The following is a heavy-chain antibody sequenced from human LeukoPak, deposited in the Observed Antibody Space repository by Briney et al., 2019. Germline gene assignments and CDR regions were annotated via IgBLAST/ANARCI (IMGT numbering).Heavy chain of an antibody. CDR1: GDSLSSSAYY. CDR3: AGLVVAATTVDY. Sequence: SETLSLTCSVSGDSLSSSAYYLAWIRQPPGKGLEWIGSIYYNGNTYYNPSLKSRVTISVDTSKNQFSLKLSSVTAADMAVYYCAGLVVAATTVDYWGQGTLVTVSS. D-gene: IGHD2-15*01. V-gene: IGHV4-39*07. CDR2: IYYNGNT. J-gene: IGHJ4*02.